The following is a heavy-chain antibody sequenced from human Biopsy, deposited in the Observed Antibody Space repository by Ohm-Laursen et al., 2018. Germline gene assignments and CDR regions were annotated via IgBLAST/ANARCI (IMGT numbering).Heavy chain of an antibody. V-gene: IGHV3-7*01. D-gene: IGHD6-13*01. CDR3: AREGELVADEYFDY. CDR1: GFTFSSYW. Sequence: FLRLSCTASGFTFSSYWMSWVRQAPGKGLEWVANIKQDGSEKDYVDSVKGRFTISRDNAKNSLYLQMDRLRAEDTAVYYCAREGELVADEYFDYWGQGILVTVSS. CDR2: IKQDGSEK. J-gene: IGHJ4*02.